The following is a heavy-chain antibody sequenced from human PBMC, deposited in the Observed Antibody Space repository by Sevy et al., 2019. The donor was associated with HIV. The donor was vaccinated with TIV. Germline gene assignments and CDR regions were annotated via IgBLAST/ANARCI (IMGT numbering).Heavy chain of an antibody. D-gene: IGHD3-16*01. CDR3: AKPRGSFYFDF. Sequence: GGSLRLSCVASAFSFNTYAMSWVRWAPGKGLEWVSTISGSGDSTFYSDSVKGRFTISRDNSKNTLYLQMNSLRAEDTAVYYCAKPRGSFYFDFWGQGTLVTVSS. V-gene: IGHV3-23*01. J-gene: IGHJ4*02. CDR1: AFSFNTYA. CDR2: ISGSGDST.